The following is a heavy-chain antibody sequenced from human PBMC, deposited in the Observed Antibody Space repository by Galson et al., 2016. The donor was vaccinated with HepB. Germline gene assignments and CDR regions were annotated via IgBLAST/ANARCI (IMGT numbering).Heavy chain of an antibody. CDR3: AKAYGSGSSFYYYYGMDV. CDR1: GFTFSSYW. CDR2: INSDGSST. D-gene: IGHD3-10*01. V-gene: IGHV3-74*01. Sequence: SLRLSCAAAGFTFSSYWMHWVRQAPGKGLVWVSRINSDGSSTSYADSVKGRFTISRDNAKNTLHLQMNSLRAEDTAVYYCAKAYGSGSSFYYYYGMDVWGQGTTVTVSS. J-gene: IGHJ6*02.